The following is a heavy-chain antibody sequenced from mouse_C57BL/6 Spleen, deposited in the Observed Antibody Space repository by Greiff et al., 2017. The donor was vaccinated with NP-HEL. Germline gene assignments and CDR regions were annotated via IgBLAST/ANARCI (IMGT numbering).Heavy chain of an antibody. CDR3: ARGTYYYGSSYDGYFDV. CDR1: GYTFTDYN. D-gene: IGHD1-1*01. J-gene: IGHJ1*03. V-gene: IGHV1-18*01. CDR2: INPNNGGT. Sequence: VQLKQSGPELVKPGASVKIPCKASGYTFTDYNMDWVKQSHGKSLEWIGDINPNNGGTIYNQKFKGKATLTVDKSSSTAYMELRSLTSEDTAVYDCARGTYYYGSSYDGYFDVWGTGTTVTVSS.